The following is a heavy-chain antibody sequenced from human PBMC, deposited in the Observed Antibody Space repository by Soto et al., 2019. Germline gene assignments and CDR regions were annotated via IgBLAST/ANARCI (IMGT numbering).Heavy chain of an antibody. Sequence: ASVKVSCKASGYTFINHDINWVRQAPGQGLEWMGWINPTSGNKGYEQKFQGRVTMTRDNSITTAYMEVTTLRSEDTAVYYCVRGVSGSSSSRTYIYYFDNWGQGTLVTVSS. V-gene: IGHV1-8*01. J-gene: IGHJ4*02. D-gene: IGHD3-10*01. CDR1: GYTFINHD. CDR2: INPTSGNK. CDR3: VRGVSGSSSSRTYIYYFDN.